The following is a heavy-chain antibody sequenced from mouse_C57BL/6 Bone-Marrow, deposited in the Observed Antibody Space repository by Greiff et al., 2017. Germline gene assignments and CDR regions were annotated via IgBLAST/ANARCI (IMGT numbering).Heavy chain of an antibody. V-gene: IGHV1-81*01. CDR1: GYTFTSYG. CDR3: ASRGYDYGFAY. CDR2: IYPRSGNT. Sequence: QVQLKQSGAELARPGASVKLSCKASGYTFTSYGISWVKQRTGQGLEWIGEIYPRSGNTYYNEKFKGKATLTADKSSSTAYMELRSLTSEDSAVYFCASRGYDYGFAYWGQGTLVTVSA. J-gene: IGHJ3*01. D-gene: IGHD2-4*01.